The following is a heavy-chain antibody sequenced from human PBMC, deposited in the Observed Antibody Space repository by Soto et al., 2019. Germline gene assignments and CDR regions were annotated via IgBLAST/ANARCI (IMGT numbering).Heavy chain of an antibody. J-gene: IGHJ4*02. V-gene: IGHV1-18*01. CDR2: ISAYNGNT. CDR3: ARDSSDGVCYSY. Sequence: ASVKVSCKASGYTFTSYGISWVRQAPGQGLEWMGWISAYNGNTNYAQKLQGRVTMTTDTSTSTAYMELRSLRSDDAAVYYCARDSSDGVCYSYWGQGTLVTVSS. D-gene: IGHD2-8*01. CDR1: GYTFTSYG.